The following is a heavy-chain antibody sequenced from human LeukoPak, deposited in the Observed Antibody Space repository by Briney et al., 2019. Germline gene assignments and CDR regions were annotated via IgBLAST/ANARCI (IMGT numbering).Heavy chain of an antibody. V-gene: IGHV3-33*06. D-gene: IGHD4-11*01. CDR1: GFTFSSYG. Sequence: GGSLRLSCAASGFTFSSYGMHWVRQAPGKGLEWVAIIWYDGSNKYYADSVKGRFTISRDNSKNTLYLQMNSLRAEDTAVYYCAKGLLDYSNPYYYYYYMDVWGKGTTVTVSS. J-gene: IGHJ6*03. CDR3: AKGLLDYSNPYYYYYYMDV. CDR2: IWYDGSNK.